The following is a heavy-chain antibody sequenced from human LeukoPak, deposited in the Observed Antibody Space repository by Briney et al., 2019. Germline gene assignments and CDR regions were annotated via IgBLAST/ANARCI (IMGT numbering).Heavy chain of an antibody. J-gene: IGHJ4*02. CDR3: SKDLRILVVVITALDY. D-gene: IGHD3-22*01. Sequence: GGTLRLSCAASGFTFSSYPMSWVRQAPGRGLEWVSVISANSGATYYADSVKGRFPISRDNAKNTLYLQMNNLRGEDTALYYCSKDLRILVVVITALDYWGQGTLVTVSS. V-gene: IGHV3-23*01. CDR1: GFTFSSYP. CDR2: ISANSGAT.